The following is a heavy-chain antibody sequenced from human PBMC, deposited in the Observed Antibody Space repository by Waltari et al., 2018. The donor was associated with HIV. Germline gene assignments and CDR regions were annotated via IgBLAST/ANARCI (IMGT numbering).Heavy chain of an antibody. CDR1: GGSIRTSGYY. J-gene: IGHJ4*02. V-gene: IGHV4-39*01. CDR2: VFFSGTA. CDR3: AITRITVSGTITYFFDF. D-gene: IGHD3-3*02. Sequence: QLRLQESGPGLVRPSQTLSLTCSVSGGSIRTSGYYWGWIRQPPGKGLEWIGSVFFSGTAYHNPSLKSRVTISVDTPKNQLSLKVTSVTAADTALYYCAITRITVSGTITYFFDFWGQGILVTVSS.